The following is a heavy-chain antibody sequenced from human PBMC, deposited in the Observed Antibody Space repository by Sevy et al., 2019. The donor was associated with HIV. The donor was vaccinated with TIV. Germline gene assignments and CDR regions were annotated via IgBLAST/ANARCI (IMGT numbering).Heavy chain of an antibody. CDR2: IYSGGST. V-gene: IGHV3-53*01. J-gene: IGHJ4*02. D-gene: IGHD3-3*01. CDR3: ARFRGGSKGTVFDY. Sequence: GGSLRLSCTASGFTVNTNYMSWVRQAPEKGLEWVSVIYSGGSTYYADSVKGRFTISRDNSKNTVYLQMNSLRAEDTAVNYCARFRGGSKGTVFDYWGQGTLVTVSS. CDR1: GFTVNTNY.